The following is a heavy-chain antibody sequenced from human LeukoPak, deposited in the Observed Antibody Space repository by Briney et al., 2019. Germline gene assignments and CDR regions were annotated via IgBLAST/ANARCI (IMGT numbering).Heavy chain of an antibody. CDR2: INPSGGGT. CDR1: GYTFNNYY. J-gene: IGHJ4*02. V-gene: IGHV1-46*02. Sequence: ASVKVSCKASGYTFNNYYMYWVRQAPGQGLEWMGMINPSGGGTSYAQKFQGRVTMTRDTSTRTVYMEVSSLKPEDTAVYYCARQGAYSSAIGMGYWGQGTLVAVSS. D-gene: IGHD6-19*01. CDR3: ARQGAYSSAIGMGY.